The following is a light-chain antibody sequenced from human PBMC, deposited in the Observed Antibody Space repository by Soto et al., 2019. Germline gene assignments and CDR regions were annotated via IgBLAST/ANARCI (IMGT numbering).Light chain of an antibody. J-gene: IGKJ5*01. CDR3: QRYGTSPT. CDR2: GAS. V-gene: IGKV3-20*01. CDR1: QSLITRY. Sequence: EIVLTQSPGTLSLFPGERVTLSCRASQSLITRYLAWYQQKPGQAPRLLIYGASSRATGIPDRFSGSGSGTAFTLTISRLEPEGFAVYSCQRYGTSPTFGHGTRLEIK.